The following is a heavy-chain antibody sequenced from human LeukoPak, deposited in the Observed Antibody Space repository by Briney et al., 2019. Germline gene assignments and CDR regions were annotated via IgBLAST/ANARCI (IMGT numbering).Heavy chain of an antibody. CDR3: AKRDVVIRVILVGFHKEAYYFDS. V-gene: IGHV3-23*01. CDR2: ISGSGGST. Sequence: GGSLRLSCAVSGITLSNYGMSWVRQAPGKGLEWVAGISGSGGSTNYADSVEGRFTIFRDNAKNTLYLQLHSLRAEDTAVYFCAKRDVVIRVILVGFHKEAYYFDSWGQGALVTVSS. D-gene: IGHD3-22*01. J-gene: IGHJ4*02. CDR1: GITLSNYG.